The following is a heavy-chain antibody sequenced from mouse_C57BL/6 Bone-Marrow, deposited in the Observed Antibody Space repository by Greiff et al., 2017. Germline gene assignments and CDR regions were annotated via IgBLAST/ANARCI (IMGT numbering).Heavy chain of an antibody. V-gene: IGHV1-64*01. J-gene: IGHJ2*01. CDR3: ARRDDGYLLDY. CDR2: IHPNSGST. Sequence: QVQLQQPGAELVKPGASVKLSCKASGYTFTSYWMHWVKQRPGQGLEWIGMIHPNSGSTNYNEKFKSKATLTVDKSSSTAYMQLSSLTSEDSAVYYCARRDDGYLLDYWGQGTTLTVAS. D-gene: IGHD2-3*01. CDR1: GYTFTSYW.